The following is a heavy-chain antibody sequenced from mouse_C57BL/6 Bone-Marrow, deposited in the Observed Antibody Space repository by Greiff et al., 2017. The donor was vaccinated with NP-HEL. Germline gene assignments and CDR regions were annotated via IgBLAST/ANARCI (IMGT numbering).Heavy chain of an antibody. CDR3: TGDHYDGSSYDY. CDR1: GFTFSNYW. V-gene: IGHV6-3*01. CDR2: IRLKSDNYAT. J-gene: IGHJ2*01. Sequence: EVKLMESGGGLVQPGGSMKLSCVASGFTFSNYWMNWVRQSPEKGLEWVAQIRLKSDNYATPYAESVKGRFTISRDDTKSSVYLQMNNLRDEDTGIYYCTGDHYDGSSYDYWGQGTTHTVSS. D-gene: IGHD1-1*01.